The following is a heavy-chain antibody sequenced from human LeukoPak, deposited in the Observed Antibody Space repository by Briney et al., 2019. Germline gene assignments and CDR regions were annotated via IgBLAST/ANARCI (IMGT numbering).Heavy chain of an antibody. J-gene: IGHJ4*02. CDR1: GYTFTGYY. D-gene: IGHD3-22*01. CDR2: ISAYNVNT. Sequence: GASVTVSCKASGYTFTGYYIHWVRQAPGQGLEWMGWISAYNVNTNYAQKFQGRVTMTTDTSTSTAYMELRSLKSDDTAVYFCARPYDTSGYYNYYLDYWGQGTLVTVSS. CDR3: ARPYDTSGYYNYYLDY. V-gene: IGHV1-18*04.